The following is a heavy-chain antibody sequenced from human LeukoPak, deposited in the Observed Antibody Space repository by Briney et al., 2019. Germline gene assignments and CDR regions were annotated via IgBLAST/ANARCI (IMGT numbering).Heavy chain of an antibody. Sequence: SETLSLTCTVSGGSISRYYWSWIRQPPGKGLEWIGYIYYSGSTNYNPSFKSRDTISVDTSKNQCSLKLSSVTAADTAVYYCARGVMATIVQFDYWGQGTLVTVSS. J-gene: IGHJ4*02. D-gene: IGHD5-24*01. CDR3: ARGVMATIVQFDY. V-gene: IGHV4-59*01. CDR1: GGSISRYY. CDR2: IYYSGST.